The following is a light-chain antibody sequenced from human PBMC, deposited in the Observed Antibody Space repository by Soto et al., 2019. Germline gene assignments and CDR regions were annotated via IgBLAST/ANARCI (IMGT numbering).Light chain of an antibody. V-gene: IGKV1-5*01. CDR2: DVS. CDR1: QRISYW. J-gene: IGKJ1*01. CDR3: QQYDSYPWT. Sequence: DIPMTQSPSTLSASVGDRVTITCRASQRISYWLAWYQQKPGKAPKFLIYDVSTLESGVPSRFSGSGSGTEFTLTISSLQPDDVATYFCQQYDSYPWTFGHGTKVEIK.